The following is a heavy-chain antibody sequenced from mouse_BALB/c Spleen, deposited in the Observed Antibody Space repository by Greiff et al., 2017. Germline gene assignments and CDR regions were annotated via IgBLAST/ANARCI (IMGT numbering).Heavy chain of an antibody. CDR3: AREGEWLPAFAY. CDR1: GFTFSSYG. Sequence: EVKLMESGRDLVKPGGSLKLSCAASGFTFSSYGMSWVRQTPDKRLEWVATISSGGSYTYYPDSVKGRFTISRDNAKNTLYLQMSSLKSEDTAMYYCAREGEWLPAFAYWGQGTLVTVSA. V-gene: IGHV5-6*01. CDR2: ISSGGSYT. D-gene: IGHD2-2*01. J-gene: IGHJ3*01.